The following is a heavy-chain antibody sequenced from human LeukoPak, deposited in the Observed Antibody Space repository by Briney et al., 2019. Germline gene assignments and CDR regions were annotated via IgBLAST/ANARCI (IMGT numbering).Heavy chain of an antibody. V-gene: IGHV4-39*01. CDR1: GGSISSSGYY. J-gene: IGHJ5*02. D-gene: IGHD1-26*01. CDR3: ARHEYSGSYYGLSWFDP. CDR2: IYYSGST. Sequence: SETLSLTCTVSGGSISSSGYYWGWIRQPPGKGLEWIASIYYSGSTYYNPSLKSRATISVDTSKNQLSLKLSSLTAADTAVYYCARHEYSGSYYGLSWFDPWGQGTLVTVSS.